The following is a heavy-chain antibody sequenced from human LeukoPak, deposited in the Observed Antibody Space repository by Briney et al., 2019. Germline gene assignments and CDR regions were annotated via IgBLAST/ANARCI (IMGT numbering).Heavy chain of an antibody. CDR2: INPDGSST. J-gene: IGHJ5*01. CDR1: GFALSDYW. D-gene: IGHD5-12*01. Sequence: PGGSLRLSCTASGFALSDYWMHWVRQVPGKGLLWVSRINPDGSSTSYGDSVEGRFIISRDNAKKTLYLQMNSLRAEDTAVYYCARTHVDRVSNWFDSWGQGTQVTVSS. V-gene: IGHV3-74*01. CDR3: ARTHVDRVSNWFDS.